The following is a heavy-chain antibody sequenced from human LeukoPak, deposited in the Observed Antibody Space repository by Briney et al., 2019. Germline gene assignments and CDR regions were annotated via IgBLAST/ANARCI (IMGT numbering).Heavy chain of an antibody. V-gene: IGHV3-23*01. CDR3: AKDPRGYCSSTSCPSDY. CDR1: GFTFSSYA. J-gene: IGHJ4*02. D-gene: IGHD2-2*01. CDR2: ISGSGGST. Sequence: GGSLRLSCAASGFTFSSYAMHWVRQAPGKGLEWVSAISGSGGSTYYADSVKGRFTISRDNSKNTLYLQMNSLRAEDTAVYYCAKDPRGYCSSTSCPSDYWGQGTLVTVSS.